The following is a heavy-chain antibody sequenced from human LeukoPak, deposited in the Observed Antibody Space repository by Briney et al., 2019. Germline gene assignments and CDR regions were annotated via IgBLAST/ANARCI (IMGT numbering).Heavy chain of an antibody. V-gene: IGHV3-74*01. CDR1: GFTFSSYW. J-gene: IGHJ4*02. CDR2: ISTDGNNT. CDR3: ARDGNYYDSSGPADY. Sequence: PGGSLRLSCAASGFTFSSYWMHWVRQAPGKGLDWVSRISTDGNNTHYADSVKGRFTISRDNAKNTLYLQMNSLRAEDTAVYYCARDGNYYDSSGPADYWGQGTLVTVSS. D-gene: IGHD3-22*01.